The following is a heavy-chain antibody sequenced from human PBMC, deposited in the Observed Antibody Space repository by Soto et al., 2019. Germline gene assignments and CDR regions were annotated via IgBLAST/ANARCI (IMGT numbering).Heavy chain of an antibody. CDR2: IHYTGNT. V-gene: IGHV4-39*01. Sequence: QLQLQESGPGLVKPSETLSLTRTVSGGSISSVSSCWGWIRQPPGKGLEWIGNIHYTGNTYYNPSLQNRVSRSVDTSKTQFSLTLTSVTAADTAVYYCARRQTAFVPWGQGTLVTVSS. CDR3: ARRQTAFVP. D-gene: IGHD2-21*02. J-gene: IGHJ5*02. CDR1: GGSISSVSSC.